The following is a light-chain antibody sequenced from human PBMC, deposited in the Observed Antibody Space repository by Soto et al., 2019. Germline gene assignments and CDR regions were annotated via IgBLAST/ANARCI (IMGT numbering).Light chain of an antibody. V-gene: IGLV1-51*01. Sequence: QSMLTQPPSVSASPGQKFTISCSGSSSNIGNNYVSWYQQLPGTAPKLLIYDNNKRPSGIPDRFSGSKSGTSATLGITGLQTGDEADYYCGTWDSSLSAHYVFGTGTRSPS. CDR2: DNN. CDR1: SSNIGNNY. J-gene: IGLJ1*01. CDR3: GTWDSSLSAHYV.